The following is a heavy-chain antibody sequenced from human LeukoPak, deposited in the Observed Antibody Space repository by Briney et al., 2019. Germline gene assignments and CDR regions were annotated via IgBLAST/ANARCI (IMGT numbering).Heavy chain of an antibody. J-gene: IGHJ3*02. Sequence: GGSLRLSCAASGFTFSNYRMVWVRQAPGKGLEWVSSISSSGSSAAGYIYYADSVRGRFTISRDNTKNSLSLQMNSLTAEDTAVYYCARLMVRGVADAFDIWGQGTMVTVSS. V-gene: IGHV3-21*01. CDR2: ISSSGSSAAGYI. CDR1: GFTFSNYR. CDR3: ARLMVRGVADAFDI. D-gene: IGHD3-10*01.